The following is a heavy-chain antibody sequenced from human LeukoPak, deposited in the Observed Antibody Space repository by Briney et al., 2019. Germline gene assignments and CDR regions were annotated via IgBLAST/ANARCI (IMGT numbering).Heavy chain of an antibody. Sequence: SETLSLTCTVSGGSISSYYWSWSRQPAGKGLEWIGRIYTSGSTNYNPSLKSRVTMSVDTSKNQFSLKLSSVTAADTAVYYCARDKFPEWDYYDSSGYHAAFDIWGQGTMVTVSS. CDR3: ARDKFPEWDYYDSSGYHAAFDI. CDR1: GGSISSYY. J-gene: IGHJ3*02. CDR2: IYTSGST. D-gene: IGHD3-22*01. V-gene: IGHV4-4*07.